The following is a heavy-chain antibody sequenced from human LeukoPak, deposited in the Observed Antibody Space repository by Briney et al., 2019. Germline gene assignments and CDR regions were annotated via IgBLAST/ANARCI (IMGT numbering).Heavy chain of an antibody. Sequence: ASVKVSCKASGYTFTGYYMYWVRQAPGQGLEWMGYIYPNSGATKYAQKFQGRVTMTRDTSIGTAYMELSGLRSDDTAVYYCGTLLSNGPFDYWGQGSLVTVSS. CDR2: IYPNSGAT. CDR1: GYTFTGYY. V-gene: IGHV1-2*02. CDR3: GTLLSNGPFDY. J-gene: IGHJ4*02.